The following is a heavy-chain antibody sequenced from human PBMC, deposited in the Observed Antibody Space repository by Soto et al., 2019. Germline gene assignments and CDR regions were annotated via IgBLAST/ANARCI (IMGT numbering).Heavy chain of an antibody. Sequence: GGSLRLSCAASGFTFSSYGMHWVRQAPGKGLEWVAVIWYDGSNKYYADSVKGRFTISRDNSKNTLYLQMNSLRAEDTAVYYCARVDDSSGYYYYYGMDVWGQGTTVTVSS. V-gene: IGHV3-33*01. D-gene: IGHD3-22*01. CDR1: GFTFSSYG. J-gene: IGHJ6*02. CDR2: IWYDGSNK. CDR3: ARVDDSSGYYYYYGMDV.